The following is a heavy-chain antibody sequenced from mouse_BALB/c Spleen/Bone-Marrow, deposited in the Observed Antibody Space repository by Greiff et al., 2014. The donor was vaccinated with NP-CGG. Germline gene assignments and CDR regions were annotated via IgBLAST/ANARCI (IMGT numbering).Heavy chain of an antibody. CDR1: GFNIKDTY. D-gene: IGHD4-1*01. J-gene: IGHJ4*01. Sequence: VQLQQSGAELVKPGASVRLSCTASGFNIKDTYMHWVKQRPEQGLEWIGRIDPANGNTKYDPKFQGKATITADTSSNTAYLQLSSLTSEDTAVYYCARWEYYAMDYWGQGTSVTASS. CDR2: IDPANGNT. V-gene: IGHV14-3*02. CDR3: ARWEYYAMDY.